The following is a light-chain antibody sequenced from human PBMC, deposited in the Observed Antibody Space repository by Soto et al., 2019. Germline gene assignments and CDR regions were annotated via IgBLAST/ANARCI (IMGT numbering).Light chain of an antibody. CDR1: SSDVGGYNY. Sequence: QSALTQPLSASGSPGQSVPISCTGTSSDVGGYNYVSWYQQHPGKAPKLMIYEVSKRPSGVPDRFSGSKSGNTASLTVSGLQAEDEADYYCTSYAGSNNFFYVFGTGTKVTVL. CDR2: EVS. J-gene: IGLJ1*01. CDR3: TSYAGSNNFFYV. V-gene: IGLV2-8*01.